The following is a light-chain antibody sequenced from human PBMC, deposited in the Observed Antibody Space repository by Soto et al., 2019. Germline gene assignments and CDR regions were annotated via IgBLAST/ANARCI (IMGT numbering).Light chain of an antibody. CDR3: QSYDSSLSAYV. V-gene: IGLV1-40*01. CDR2: GNS. CDR1: SSNIGAGYD. Sequence: QSVLAQPPSVSGAPGQKVTISCTVSSSNIGAGYDLHWYQQLPGTAPKLLLYGNSNRPSGVPDRFSGSKSGTSASLAITGLQAEDEADYYCQSYDSSLSAYVFGTGTKV. J-gene: IGLJ1*01.